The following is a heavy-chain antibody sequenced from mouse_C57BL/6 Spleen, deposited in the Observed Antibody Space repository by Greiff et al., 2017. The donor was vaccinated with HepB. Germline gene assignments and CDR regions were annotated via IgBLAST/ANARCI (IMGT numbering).Heavy chain of an antibody. CDR1: GFTFSDYY. CDR2: ISNGGGST. D-gene: IGHD3-2*02. Sequence: EVKLVDSGGGLVQPGGSLKLSCAASGFTFSDYYMYWVRQTPEKRLEWVAYISNGGGSTYYPDTVKGRFTISRDNAKNTLYLQMSRLKSEDTAMYYCARLDSSGPLSYWGQGTLVTVSA. J-gene: IGHJ3*01. V-gene: IGHV5-12*01. CDR3: ARLDSSGPLSY.